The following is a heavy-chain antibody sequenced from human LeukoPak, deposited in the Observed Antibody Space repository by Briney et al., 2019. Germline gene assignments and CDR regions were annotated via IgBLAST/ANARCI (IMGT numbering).Heavy chain of an antibody. CDR2: IHYDGGNN. V-gene: IGHV3-30*02. CDR3: AKHRRSGSV. Sequence: GGSLRLSCAVSGFTFSTSGMHWVRQAPGKGLEWVAFIHYDGGNNNYADSVNGRFTISRENSKNTPYLQMNSLRAEDAAVYYCAKHRRSGSVWGKGTTVTVSS. CDR1: GFTFSTSG. J-gene: IGHJ6*04. D-gene: IGHD1-26*01.